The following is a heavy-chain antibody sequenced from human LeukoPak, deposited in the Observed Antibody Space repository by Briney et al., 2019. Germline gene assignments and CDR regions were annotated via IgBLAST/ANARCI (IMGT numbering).Heavy chain of an antibody. CDR2: ISSSSYI. J-gene: IGHJ4*02. CDR3: ARVVWFGGTIDY. Sequence: GGSLRLSCAASGFTFSSYSMNWVRQAPGKGLEWVSSISSSSYIYYADSVKGRFTISRDNAKNSLYLQMNSLRAEDTAVYYCARVVWFGGTIDYWGQGTLVTVSS. CDR1: GFTFSSYS. V-gene: IGHV3-21*01. D-gene: IGHD3-10*01.